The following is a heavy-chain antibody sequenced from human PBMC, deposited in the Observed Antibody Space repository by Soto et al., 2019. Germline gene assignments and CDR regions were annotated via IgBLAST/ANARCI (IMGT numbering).Heavy chain of an antibody. D-gene: IGHD1-26*01. CDR1: GYTFTGYG. CDR3: GRDGSGGIIDS. Sequence: QVQLVQSGAEVKKPGASVKVSCKTSGYTFTGYGINWVRQAPGHGLEWMGWISVFNGNTKYGQNIQDRVIMTTDTATSPAYMELRSLRSGGTAVYFCGRDGSGGIIDSWGQGTMLIVSS. V-gene: IGHV1-18*01. CDR2: ISVFNGNT. J-gene: IGHJ3*01.